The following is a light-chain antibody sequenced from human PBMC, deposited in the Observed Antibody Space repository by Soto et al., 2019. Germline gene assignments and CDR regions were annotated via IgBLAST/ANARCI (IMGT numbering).Light chain of an antibody. Sequence: EIVMTQSPATLSVSPGERATLSCRASQSVSSNLAWYQQKPGQAPRLLIYGASTRATGIPARFSGSRSGTELTLTISSLQSEDLAVYYCQQYTNWPYTFGQGTKLEIK. CDR3: QQYTNWPYT. J-gene: IGKJ2*01. CDR1: QSVSSN. CDR2: GAS. V-gene: IGKV3-15*01.